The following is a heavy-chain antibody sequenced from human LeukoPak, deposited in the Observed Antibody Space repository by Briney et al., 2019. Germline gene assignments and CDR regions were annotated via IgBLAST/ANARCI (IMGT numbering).Heavy chain of an antibody. CDR1: GGSISSYY. CDR3: ARGSGYSYGYDAFDI. D-gene: IGHD5-18*01. V-gene: IGHV4-59*01. CDR2: IYYSGST. Sequence: PSETLSLTCTVSGGSISSYYWSWIRQPPGKGLEWIGYIYYSGSTNYNPSLKSRVTISVDTSKNQFSLKLSSVTAADTAVYYCARGSGYSYGYDAFDIWSQGTMVTVSS. J-gene: IGHJ3*02.